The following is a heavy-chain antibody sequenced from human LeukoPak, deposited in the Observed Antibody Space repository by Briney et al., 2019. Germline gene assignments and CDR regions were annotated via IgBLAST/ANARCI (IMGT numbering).Heavy chain of an antibody. CDR2: INPSGGST. CDR1: GYTFTSYY. D-gene: IGHD3-3*01. V-gene: IGHV1-46*01. CDR3: ARDRRGLLEWLWNWFDP. J-gene: IGHJ5*02. Sequence: ASVKVSCKASGYTFTSYYMHWVRQAPGQGLDWMGIINPSGGSTSYAQKFQGRVTMTRDMSTSTVYMELSSLRSEDTAVYYCARDRRGLLEWLWNWFDPWGQGTLVTVSS.